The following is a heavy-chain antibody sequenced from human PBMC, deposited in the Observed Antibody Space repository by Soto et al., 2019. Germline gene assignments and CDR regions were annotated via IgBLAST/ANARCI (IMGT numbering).Heavy chain of an antibody. V-gene: IGHV4-39*01. D-gene: IGHD1-26*01. CDR1: GGSISSSTYY. CDR2: IYSSGST. Sequence: SSETLSLTCPVSGGSISSSTYYWGWVRQPPGKGLEWIGSIYSSGSTYYNPSLKSRVTVSVDTSENQFSLKLSAVTAADTGVYYCALTSVGDYYYGMDVWGQGTTVTVSS. J-gene: IGHJ6*02. CDR3: ALTSVGDYYYGMDV.